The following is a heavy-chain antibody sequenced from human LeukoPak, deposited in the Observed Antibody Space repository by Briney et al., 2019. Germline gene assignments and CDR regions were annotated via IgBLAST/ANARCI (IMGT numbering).Heavy chain of an antibody. Sequence: SETLSLTCTVSGGSISSSSYYWGWIRQPPGKGLEWIGSIYYSGSTYYNPSLKSRVTISVDTSKNQFSLKLSSVTAADTAAYYCARSYSGYDRVFDYWGQGTLVTVSS. D-gene: IGHD5-12*01. CDR3: ARSYSGYDRVFDY. V-gene: IGHV4-39*01. J-gene: IGHJ4*02. CDR2: IYYSGST. CDR1: GGSISSSSYY.